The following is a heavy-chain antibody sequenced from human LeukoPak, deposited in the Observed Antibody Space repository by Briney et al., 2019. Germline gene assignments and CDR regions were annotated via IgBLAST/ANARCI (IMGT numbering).Heavy chain of an antibody. D-gene: IGHD6-19*01. CDR2: IYYSGST. V-gene: IGHV4-39*01. CDR1: GGSISSSSYY. Sequence: SETLSLTCTVSGGSISSSSYYWGWIRQPPGKGLEWIGSIYYSGSTYYNPSPKSRVTISVDTSKNQFSLRLSSVTAADTAVYYCARHQWHYYYYMGVWGKGSTVTVSS. CDR3: ARHQWHYYYYMGV. J-gene: IGHJ6*03.